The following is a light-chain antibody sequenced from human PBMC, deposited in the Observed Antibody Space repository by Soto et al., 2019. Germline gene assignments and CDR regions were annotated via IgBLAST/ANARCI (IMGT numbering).Light chain of an antibody. Sequence: EIVLTQSPGTLSLSPGERATLSCRASQSVNNNYLAWYQQKPGQAPRLLIYGASNRATGIPDRFSGSGSGTDFTLTISRLEPEDFVVYYCHQYGSSPRTFGQGTKVEIK. CDR1: QSVNNNY. CDR2: GAS. V-gene: IGKV3-20*01. J-gene: IGKJ1*01. CDR3: HQYGSSPRT.